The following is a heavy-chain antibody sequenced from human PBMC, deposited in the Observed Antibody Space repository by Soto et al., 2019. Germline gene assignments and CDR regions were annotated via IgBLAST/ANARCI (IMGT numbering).Heavy chain of an antibody. CDR1: VFTFSSYD. J-gene: IGHJ1*01. Sequence: GSLRLSCAASVFTFSSYDMHWVRQAPGKGLEWVAVISYDGSNKYYADSVKGRFTISRDNSKNPLYLQMNSLRAEDTAVYYCLVVPAARSAEYFQHWGQGTLVTVSS. V-gene: IGHV3-30-3*01. CDR3: LVVPAARSAEYFQH. D-gene: IGHD2-2*01. CDR2: ISYDGSNK.